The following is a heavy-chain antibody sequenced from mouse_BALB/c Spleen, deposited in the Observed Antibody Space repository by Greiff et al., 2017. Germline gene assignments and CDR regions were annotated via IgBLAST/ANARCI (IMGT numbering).Heavy chain of an antibody. Sequence: VQLQQSGPELVKPGASVKMSCKASGYTFTDYVISWVKQRTGQGLEWIGEIYPGSGSTYYNEKFKGKATLTADKSSNTAYMQLSSLTSEDSAVFFCAIYGNYDAMDDWGQGTSVTVSS. CDR1: GYTFTDYV. D-gene: IGHD2-1*01. J-gene: IGHJ4*01. CDR3: AIYGNYDAMDD. CDR2: IYPGSGST. V-gene: IGHV1-77*01.